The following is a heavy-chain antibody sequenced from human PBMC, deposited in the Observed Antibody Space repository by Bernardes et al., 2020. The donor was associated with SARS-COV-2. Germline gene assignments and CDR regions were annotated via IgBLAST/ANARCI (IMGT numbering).Heavy chain of an antibody. CDR2: IYYTGNT. CDR3: ARGGSGYPFDY. Sequence: SETLSLTCTVSGGSISGNYWCWILQSPGKGLEWIGYIYYTGNTNYNPSLKSRVIISIDASQNQFSLRLRSVTAADTAVYYCARGGSGYPFDYWGQGALVS. D-gene: IGHD3-3*01. J-gene: IGHJ4*02. V-gene: IGHV4-59*01. CDR1: GGSISGNY.